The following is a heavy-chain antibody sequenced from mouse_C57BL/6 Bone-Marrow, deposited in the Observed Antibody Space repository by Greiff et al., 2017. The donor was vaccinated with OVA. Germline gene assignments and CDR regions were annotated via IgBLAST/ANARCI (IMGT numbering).Heavy chain of an antibody. CDR3: AREEENWAMDY. V-gene: IGHV1-81*01. J-gene: IGHJ4*01. Sequence: VQLQQSGAELARPGASVKLSCKASGYTFTSYGLSWVKQRTGQGLEWIGEIYPRSGNTYYNEKFKGKATLTADKSSSTAYMELRSLTSEDSAVYFCAREEENWAMDYWGQGTSVTVSS. CDR1: GYTFTSYG. CDR2: IYPRSGNT. D-gene: IGHD4-1*01.